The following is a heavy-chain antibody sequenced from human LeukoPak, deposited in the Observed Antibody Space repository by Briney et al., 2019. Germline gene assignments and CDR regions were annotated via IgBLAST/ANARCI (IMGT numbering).Heavy chain of an antibody. Sequence: GASVKVSCKASGYTFTGYYMHWVRQAPGQGLEWMGWINPNSGGTNFAQKFQGRVTLTRDTSINTAYMELSSLRSDDTAVYYCARAKLGDCGGVCDQYFQHWGQGTLVTVSS. V-gene: IGHV1-2*02. CDR2: INPNSGGT. J-gene: IGHJ1*01. CDR3: ARAKLGDCGGVCDQYFQH. D-gene: IGHD2-8*02. CDR1: GYTFTGYY.